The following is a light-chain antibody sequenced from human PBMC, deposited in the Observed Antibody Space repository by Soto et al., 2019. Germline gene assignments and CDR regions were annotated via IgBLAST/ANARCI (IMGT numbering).Light chain of an antibody. CDR2: AAS. CDR3: QQSYTIPIT. CDR1: ESITSF. V-gene: IGKV1-39*01. J-gene: IGKJ5*01. Sequence: DIQMTQSTSSLSASVGDRVTITCRASESITSFLNWYQQKPGKAPKLLINAASNLLSGVPSRFSGSGSGTDFTLTISSLQPKDFATYYCQQSYTIPITFGQGTRLEIK.